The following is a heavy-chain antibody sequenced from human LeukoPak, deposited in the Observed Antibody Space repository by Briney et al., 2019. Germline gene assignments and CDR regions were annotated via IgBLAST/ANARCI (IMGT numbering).Heavy chain of an antibody. V-gene: IGHV1-2*04. CDR2: INPNSGGT. Sequence: GASVKVSCKASGYTFTGYYMHWVRQAPGQGLEWMGWINPNSGGTNYAQKFQGWVTMTRDTSISTAYMELSRLRSDDTAVYYCAREARPNPLIAAAGAFDYWGQGTLVTVSS. J-gene: IGHJ4*02. CDR3: AREARPNPLIAAAGAFDY. CDR1: GYTFTGYY. D-gene: IGHD6-13*01.